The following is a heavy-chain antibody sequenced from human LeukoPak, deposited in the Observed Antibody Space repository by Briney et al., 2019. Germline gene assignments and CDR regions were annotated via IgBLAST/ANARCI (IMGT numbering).Heavy chain of an antibody. V-gene: IGHV1-24*01. J-gene: IGHJ4*02. CDR1: GNSLSELS. CDR2: FDPEEAKM. D-gene: IGHD3-3*01. CDR3: TTRSGDFWSGFVN. Sequence: ASVTVSCKVSGNSLSELSIQWVRQAPGKGLECMGGFDPEEAKMVYAQNFQGRVTMTEDTSTQTAYMELSGLRSDDTAVYYCTTRSGDFWSGFVNWGQGTLFTVSS.